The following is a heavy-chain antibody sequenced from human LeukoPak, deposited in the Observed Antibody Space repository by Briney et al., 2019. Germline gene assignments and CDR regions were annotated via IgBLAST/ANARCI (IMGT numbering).Heavy chain of an antibody. J-gene: IGHJ4*02. CDR2: IWYDGSNK. V-gene: IGHV3-33*01. CDR3: ARGVRYSSGYFGY. D-gene: IGHD6-19*01. Sequence: GGSLRLSCTASGFTFNNYGMHWVRQAPGKGLEWVAVIWYDGSNKYYADSVKGRFTISRDNSKNTLYLQMNSLRAEDTAVYYCARGVRYSSGYFGYWGQGTLVTVSS. CDR1: GFTFNNYG.